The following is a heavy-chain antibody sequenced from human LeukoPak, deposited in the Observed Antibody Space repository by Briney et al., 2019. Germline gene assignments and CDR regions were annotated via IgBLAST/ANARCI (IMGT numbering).Heavy chain of an antibody. J-gene: IGHJ4*02. V-gene: IGHV3-33*01. CDR2: IWYDGSNK. D-gene: IGHD6-13*01. Sequence: GGSLRLSCAASGFTFSSYGMHWVRQAPGKGLEWVAVIWYDGSNKYYADSVKGRFTISRDNPKNTLYLQMNSLRAEDTAVYYCARERVAAAGRVIDYWGQGTLVTVSS. CDR3: ARERVAAAGRVIDY. CDR1: GFTFSSYG.